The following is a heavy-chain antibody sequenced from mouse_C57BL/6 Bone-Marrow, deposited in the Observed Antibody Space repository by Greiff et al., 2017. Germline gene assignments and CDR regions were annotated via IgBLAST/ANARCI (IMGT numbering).Heavy chain of an antibody. CDR2: ISSGGSYT. CDR1: GFTFSSYG. V-gene: IGHV5-6*01. D-gene: IGHD1-1*01. Sequence: EVKVVESGGDLVKPGGSLKLSCAASGFTFSSYGMSWVRQTPDKRLEWVATISSGGSYTYCPDSVKGRFTISRDNAKNTLYLQMSSLKSEDTAMYYCARQGTTVVFDYWGQGTTLTVSS. CDR3: ARQGTTVVFDY. J-gene: IGHJ2*01.